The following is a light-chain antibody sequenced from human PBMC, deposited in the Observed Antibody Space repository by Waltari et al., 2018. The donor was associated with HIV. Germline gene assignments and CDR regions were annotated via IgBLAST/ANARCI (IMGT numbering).Light chain of an antibody. CDR1: QSVRTS. CDR3: QQYDDWPPFT. Sequence: DIVMTQSPAILSVSPGESVTLSCRASQSVRTSLAWYQQKPGQAPRLLSYGASTRAHGIPARFSGSGSGTEFTLTNSSLQSEDSAVYHCQQYDDWPPFTFGQGTKLEIK. V-gene: IGKV3-15*01. J-gene: IGKJ2*01. CDR2: GAS.